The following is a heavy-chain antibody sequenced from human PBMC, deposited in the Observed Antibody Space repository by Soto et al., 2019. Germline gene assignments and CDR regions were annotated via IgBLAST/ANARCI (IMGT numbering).Heavy chain of an antibody. J-gene: IGHJ4*02. CDR3: ARDRDEARLLSLSGDYRPFDY. CDR1: GYTFTSYG. Sequence: GASVKVSCKASGYTFTSYGISWVRQAPGQGLEWMGWISAYNGNTNYAQKLQGRVTMTTDTSTSTAYMELRSLRSDDTAVYYCARDRDEARLLSLSGDYRPFDYWGQGTLVTVSS. D-gene: IGHD4-17*01. V-gene: IGHV1-18*04. CDR2: ISAYNGNT.